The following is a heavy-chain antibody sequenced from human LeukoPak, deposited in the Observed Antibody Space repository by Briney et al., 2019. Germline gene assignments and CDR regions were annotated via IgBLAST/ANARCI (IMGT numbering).Heavy chain of an antibody. V-gene: IGHV4-4*02. D-gene: IGHD4-17*01. CDR2: IYHSERT. J-gene: IGHJ2*01. CDR3: ARVYGDYVSWYFDL. CDR1: GGSISSSNW. Sequence: SGNLSLTCAVSGGSISSSNWWRWVRQPPGKGLEWNGEIYHSERTNYNPSLTSRVTISVDKFKNQFSLKLSSVTAADTAVYYCARVYGDYVSWYFDLWGRGTLVTDSS.